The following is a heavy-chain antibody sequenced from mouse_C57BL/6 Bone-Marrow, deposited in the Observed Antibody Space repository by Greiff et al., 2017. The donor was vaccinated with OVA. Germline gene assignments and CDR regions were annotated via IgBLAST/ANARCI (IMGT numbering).Heavy chain of an antibody. D-gene: IGHD2-5*01. CDR3: ARWDYSNHGYAMDY. V-gene: IGHV1-82*01. CDR2: IYPGDGDT. J-gene: IGHJ4*01. CDR1: GYAFSSSW. Sequence: VQLQQSGPELVKPGASVKISCKASGYAFSSSWMNWVKQRPGQGLEWIGRIYPGDGDTNYNGKFKGKATLTADKSSSTAYMQLSSLTSEDSAVYFCARWDYSNHGYAMDYWGQGTSVTVSA.